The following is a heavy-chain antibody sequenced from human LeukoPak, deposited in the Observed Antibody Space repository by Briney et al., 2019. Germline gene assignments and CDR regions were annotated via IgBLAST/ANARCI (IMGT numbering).Heavy chain of an antibody. J-gene: IGHJ4*02. CDR3: ARLQRPTLLWFGKSSFDY. CDR2: IYYTGST. CDR1: SGFISSYY. D-gene: IGHD3-10*01. Sequence: TSETLSLTCSVSSGFISSYYWTWIRQSPGKGLEWIGYIYYTGSTSYNPSLQSRVTISVDTSKNQFSLRLNSVTAADTAVYYCARLQRPTLLWFGKSSFDYWGQGTLVTVSS. V-gene: IGHV4-59*01.